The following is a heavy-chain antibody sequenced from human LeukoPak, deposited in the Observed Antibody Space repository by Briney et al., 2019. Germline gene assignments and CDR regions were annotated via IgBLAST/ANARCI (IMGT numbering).Heavy chain of an antibody. CDR2: ISSSSSYI. D-gene: IGHD4-17*01. V-gene: IGHV3-21*01. Sequence: GGPLRLSCAASGFTFSSYSMNWVRQAPGKGLEWVSSISSSSSYIYYADSVKGRFTISRDNAKNSLYLQMNSLRAEDTAVYYCARDGYGDRNAAFDYWGQGTLVTVSS. J-gene: IGHJ4*02. CDR1: GFTFSSYS. CDR3: ARDGYGDRNAAFDY.